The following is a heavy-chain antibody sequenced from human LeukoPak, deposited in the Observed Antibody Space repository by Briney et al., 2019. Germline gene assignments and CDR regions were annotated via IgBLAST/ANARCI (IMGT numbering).Heavy chain of an antibody. J-gene: IGHJ4*02. V-gene: IGHV1-2*02. D-gene: IGHD1-26*01. CDR1: GYTFTGYY. Sequence: AATVKVSCKASGYTFTGYYMHWVRQAPGQGLEWMGWINPNSGGTNYAQKFQGRVTMTRDTSISTAYMELSRLRSDDTAVYYCARNIVGATLLDYWGQGTLVTVSS. CDR3: ARNIVGATLLDY. CDR2: INPNSGGT.